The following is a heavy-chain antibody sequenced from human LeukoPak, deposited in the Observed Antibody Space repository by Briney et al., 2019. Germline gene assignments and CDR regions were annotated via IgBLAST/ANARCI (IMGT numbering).Heavy chain of an antibody. CDR1: GGSFSGYY. CDR3: ARGLSGYSYAGVGY. D-gene: IGHD5-18*01. CDR2: MSHGGVT. V-gene: IGHV4-34*01. J-gene: IGHJ4*02. Sequence: SESLSLTCAVYGGSFSGYYWTWIRQPPGKGLKWIGEMSHGGVTNYNPSLMSRVTISLDTSKNQLSLKLTSVTAADTAVYYCARGLSGYSYAGVGYWGQGTLVTVSS.